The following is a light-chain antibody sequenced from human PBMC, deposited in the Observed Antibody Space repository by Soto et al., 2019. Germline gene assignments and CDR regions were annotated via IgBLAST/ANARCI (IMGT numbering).Light chain of an antibody. Sequence: IQMTQSPTSLSASVGDRVTITCRASQAISNFVAWYQQKPGKAPKLLIYAASTLQSGVPSRFSGSGSGTDFTLTMNCLHSEDVATYSCQKYSSGPVFGPGTKVEIK. V-gene: IGKV1-27*01. CDR3: QKYSSGPV. J-gene: IGKJ3*01. CDR2: AAS. CDR1: QAISNF.